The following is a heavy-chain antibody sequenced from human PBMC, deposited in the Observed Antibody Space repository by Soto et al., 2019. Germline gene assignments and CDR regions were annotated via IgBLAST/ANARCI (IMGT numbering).Heavy chain of an antibody. J-gene: IGHJ4*02. D-gene: IGHD5-12*01. V-gene: IGHV1-69*01. Sequence: VQLVQSGAEVKKPGSSVRISCKASGGIFTSSVINWVRQAPGQGLEWMGGIIPLFGTANYAQRFQGRVTITADESTSTAYMERSSLRSEDTALYYCATGVELATIDYWGQGTLVTVSS. CDR3: ATGVELATIDY. CDR1: GGIFTSSV. CDR2: IIPLFGTA.